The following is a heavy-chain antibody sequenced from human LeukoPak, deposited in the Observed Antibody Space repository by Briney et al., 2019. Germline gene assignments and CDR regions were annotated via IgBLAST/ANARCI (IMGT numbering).Heavy chain of an antibody. CDR3: TTRYCSSTSCYFDY. CDR2: IRSKANSYAT. CDR1: GFTFSGST. D-gene: IGHD2-2*01. J-gene: IGHJ4*02. Sequence: TGGSLRLSCAASGFTFSGSTMHWVRQASGKGLEWVGRIRSKANSYATAYAASVKGRFTISRDDSKNTAYLQMNSLKTEDTAVYYCTTRYCSSTSCYFDYWGQGTLVTVSS. V-gene: IGHV3-73*01.